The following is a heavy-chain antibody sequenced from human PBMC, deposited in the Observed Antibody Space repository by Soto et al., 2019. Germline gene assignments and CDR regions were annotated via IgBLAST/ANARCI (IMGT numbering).Heavy chain of an antibody. V-gene: IGHV4-59*01. CDR1: GGSISSYY. Sequence: QVQLQESGPGLVKPSETLSLTCTVSGGSISSYYRSWILQPPGKGLAWIGSIYHSGSTNYNPSLKSRVTISVDTSKNQFSLKLSSVTAADTAVYYCAREGTYYGEYGTLGYWGQGTLVTVSS. D-gene: IGHD4-17*01. CDR3: AREGTYYGEYGTLGY. CDR2: IYHSGST. J-gene: IGHJ4*02.